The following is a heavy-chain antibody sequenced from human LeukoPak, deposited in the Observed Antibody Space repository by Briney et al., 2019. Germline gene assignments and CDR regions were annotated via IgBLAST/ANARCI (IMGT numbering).Heavy chain of an antibody. CDR3: ARGLDYDFWSGYYFDY. Sequence: SETLSLTCAVYGGSFSGYYWSWIRQPPGKGLEWIGEINHSGSANYNPSLKSRVTILVDTSKNQFSLKLSSVTAADTAVYYCARGLDYDFWSGYYFDYWGQGTLVTVSS. V-gene: IGHV4-34*01. CDR2: INHSGSA. CDR1: GGSFSGYY. D-gene: IGHD3-3*01. J-gene: IGHJ4*02.